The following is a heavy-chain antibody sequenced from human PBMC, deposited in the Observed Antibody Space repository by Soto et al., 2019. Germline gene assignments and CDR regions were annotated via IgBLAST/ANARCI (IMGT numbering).Heavy chain of an antibody. CDR2: IIPIFGTA. V-gene: IGHV1-69*01. J-gene: IGHJ6*02. Sequence: QVQLVQSGAEVKKPGSSVKVSCKASGGTFSSYAISWVRRAPGQGLEWMGGIIPIFGTANYAQKFQGRVTITADESTSTAYMELSSLRSEDTAVYYCARTIISSDYGGPYYYYGMDVWGQGTTVTVSS. D-gene: IGHD4-17*01. CDR3: ARTIISSDYGGPYYYYGMDV. CDR1: GGTFSSYA.